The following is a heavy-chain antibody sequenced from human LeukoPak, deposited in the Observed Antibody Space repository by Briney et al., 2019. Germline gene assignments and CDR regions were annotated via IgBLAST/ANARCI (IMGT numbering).Heavy chain of an antibody. CDR2: INPNIGDA. CDR3: ARIALDGGDSIGYYG. CDR1: GYTFTDYF. V-gene: IGHV1-2*02. J-gene: IGHJ4*02. D-gene: IGHD2-21*02. Sequence: ASVKVSCKASGYTFTDYFIHWVRQAPGQGLEWMGWINPNIGDASYAQKFQDRATMTRDRPINTAYMELSRLKSEDTDVYDCARIALDGGDSIGYYGWGQGVLVT.